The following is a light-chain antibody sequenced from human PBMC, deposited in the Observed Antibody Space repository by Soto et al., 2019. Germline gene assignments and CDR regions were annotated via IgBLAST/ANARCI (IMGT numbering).Light chain of an antibody. V-gene: IGLV2-14*01. CDR1: NSDVGNYNF. Sequence: ALTQPASVSGSPGQSITISCTGTNSDVGNYNFVSWYQQHPGTAPKLMIFGVSNRPSGVSNRFSGSKSGNTASLIISGLQAEDEADYFCTSYTSSSTLRVFGTGTKVTVL. J-gene: IGLJ1*01. CDR3: TSYTSSSTLRV. CDR2: GVS.